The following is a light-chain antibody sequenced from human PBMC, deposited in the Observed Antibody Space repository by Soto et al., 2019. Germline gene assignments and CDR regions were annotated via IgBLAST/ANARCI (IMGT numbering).Light chain of an antibody. Sequence: IQFTQSPSFLSASVGDRVTITCRASQGIRNYLAWYQQKPGRAPKLLMYIASTLQTGVPSRFTGSQSGTEFTLTITSLQPEDFATYYCQQVNNYPITFGQGTRLEIK. CDR1: QGIRNY. V-gene: IGKV1-9*01. J-gene: IGKJ5*01. CDR3: QQVNNYPIT. CDR2: IAS.